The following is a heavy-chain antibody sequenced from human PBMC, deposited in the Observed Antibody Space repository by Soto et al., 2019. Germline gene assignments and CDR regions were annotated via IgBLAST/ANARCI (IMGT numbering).Heavy chain of an antibody. V-gene: IGHV4-30-4*01. J-gene: IGHJ4*02. Sequence: ASETLSLTCTVSGGSISNGDYYWSWIRQLPGKGLEWIAYIYYSGSTYYNPSLKSRVTISVDTSKNQFSLKLSSVTAADTAVYYCASYTVTLDYWGQGTLVTVS. CDR3: ASYTVTLDY. CDR1: GGSISNGDYY. D-gene: IGHD4-17*01. CDR2: IYYSGST.